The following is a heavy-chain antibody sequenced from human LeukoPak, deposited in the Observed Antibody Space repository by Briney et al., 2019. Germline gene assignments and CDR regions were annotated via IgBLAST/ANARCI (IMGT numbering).Heavy chain of an antibody. J-gene: IGHJ6*03. V-gene: IGHV1-8*01. CDR2: MNPNSGNT. CDR3: ARVPEGPYSSSNYYYYYMDV. Sequence: ASVKVSCKASGYTFTGYDINWVRQAPGQGLEWMGWMNPNSGNTGYAQKFQGRVTMTRNTSISTAYMELSSLRSEDTAVYYCARVPEGPYSSSNYYYYYMDVWGKGTTVTVSS. D-gene: IGHD6-6*01. CDR1: GYTFTGYD.